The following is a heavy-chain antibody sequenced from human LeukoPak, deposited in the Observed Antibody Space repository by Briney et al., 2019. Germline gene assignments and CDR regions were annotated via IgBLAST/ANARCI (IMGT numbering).Heavy chain of an antibody. CDR2: VNTGGGST. Sequence: PGGSLRLSCAASGFTFISYAMSWVRQAPGKGLEWVSTVNTGGGSTYYADSVKGRFTISRDNSKNTLYLQMNSLRAEDTAIYYCARLGREGYSYAYFDYWGQGPWSPSPQ. CDR1: GFTFISYA. V-gene: IGHV3-23*01. D-gene: IGHD5-18*01. CDR3: ARLGREGYSYAYFDY. J-gene: IGHJ4*02.